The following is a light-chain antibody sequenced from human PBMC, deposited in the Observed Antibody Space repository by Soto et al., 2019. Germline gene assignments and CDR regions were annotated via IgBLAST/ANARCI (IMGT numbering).Light chain of an antibody. CDR2: DAS. CDR3: QQFSSYLLT. V-gene: IGKV3-20*01. J-gene: IGKJ4*01. Sequence: EFVLTQSLGTLSLSPGERATLSCRASQTVRKNYLAWYQQKPGQAPRLLIYDASSRATGIPDRFSGGGSGTDFTLTISRLEPEDFAVYYCQQFSSYLLTFGGGTKV. CDR1: QTVRKNY.